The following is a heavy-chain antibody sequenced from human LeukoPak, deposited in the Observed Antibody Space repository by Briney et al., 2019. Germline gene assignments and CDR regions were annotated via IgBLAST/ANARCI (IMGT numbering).Heavy chain of an antibody. CDR1: GDTFISYA. CDR2: IILVSGTP. V-gene: IGHV1-69*13. J-gene: IGHJ6*02. Sequence: GASVKVSCKASGDTFISYAISWVRQAPGQGLEWMGGIILVSGTPNHAQKFQGRVTITADEATSTVYMELRSLRSDDTAVYYCAREKWESPFYYFGMGVWGQGTTVTVSS. CDR3: AREKWESPFYYFGMGV. D-gene: IGHD1-26*01.